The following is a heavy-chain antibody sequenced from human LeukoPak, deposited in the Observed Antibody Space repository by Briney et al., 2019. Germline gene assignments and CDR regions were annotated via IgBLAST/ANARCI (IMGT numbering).Heavy chain of an antibody. CDR3: AKDLGYCGVGSCTTIDY. Sequence: PGRSLRLSCAASGFTFSSYAMHWVRQAPGKGLEWVALILYDGSNKYYADSVKGRFTISRDNSKNTLFLQMNSLGAEDTAVYYCAKDLGYCGVGSCTTIDYWGQGTLVTVSS. V-gene: IGHV3-30*04. CDR2: ILYDGSNK. D-gene: IGHD2-15*01. CDR1: GFTFSSYA. J-gene: IGHJ4*02.